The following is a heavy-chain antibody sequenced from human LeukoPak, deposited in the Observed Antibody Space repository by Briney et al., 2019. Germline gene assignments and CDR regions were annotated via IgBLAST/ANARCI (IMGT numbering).Heavy chain of an antibody. J-gene: IGHJ4*02. CDR2: IYYSGST. CDR3: ARDHDSSGYIDY. D-gene: IGHD3-22*01. Sequence: SETLSLTCTVSGGSLSSYYWSWIRQPPGKGLEWIGYIYYSGSTNYNPSLKSRVTISVDTSKNQFSLKLSSVTAADTAVYYCARDHDSSGYIDYWGQGTLVTVSS. CDR1: GGSLSSYY. V-gene: IGHV4-59*01.